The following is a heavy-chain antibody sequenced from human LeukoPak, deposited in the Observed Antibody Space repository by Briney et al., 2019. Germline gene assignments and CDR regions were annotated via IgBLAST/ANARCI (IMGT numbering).Heavy chain of an antibody. V-gene: IGHV3-74*01. D-gene: IGHD1-7*01. CDR2: INSDGSST. Sequence: PGGSLRLSCAASGFTFSSYSMNWVRQAPGKGLEWVSRINSDGSSTSYADSVKGRFTISRDNAKNTLYLQMNSLRAEDTAVYYCARDFGLVTGTPGYWGQGTLVTVSS. CDR1: GFTFSSYS. CDR3: ARDFGLVTGTPGY. J-gene: IGHJ4*02.